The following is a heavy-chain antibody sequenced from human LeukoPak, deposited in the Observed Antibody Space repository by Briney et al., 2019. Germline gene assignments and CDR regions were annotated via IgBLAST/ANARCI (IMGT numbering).Heavy chain of an antibody. CDR3: ARRCSSTSCYMGSDY. V-gene: IGHV1-46*01. J-gene: IGHJ4*02. D-gene: IGHD2-2*02. CDR2: INPSGGST. Sequence: GASVKVSCKASGYTFTSYYMHWVRQAPGQGLEWMGIINPSGGSTSYAQKFQGRVTMTRDTSTSTVYMELSSLRSEDTAVYYCARRCSSTSCYMGSDYWGQGTLVTVSS. CDR1: GYTFTSYY.